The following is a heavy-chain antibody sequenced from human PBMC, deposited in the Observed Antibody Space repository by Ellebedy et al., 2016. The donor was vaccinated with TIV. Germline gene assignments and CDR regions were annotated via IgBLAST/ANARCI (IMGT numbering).Heavy chain of an antibody. D-gene: IGHD2-8*02. CDR1: GYTLTELS. J-gene: IGHJ4*02. V-gene: IGHV1-24*01. Sequence: ASVKVSXKVSGYTLTELSIHWVRQAPGKGFEWMGGFDPENGETIYAQKFQGRVTLTEDTSTDTIYMDLSSLRSEDTAVYYCATAAGPGYFDYWGQGTLVTVSS. CDR2: FDPENGET. CDR3: ATAAGPGYFDY.